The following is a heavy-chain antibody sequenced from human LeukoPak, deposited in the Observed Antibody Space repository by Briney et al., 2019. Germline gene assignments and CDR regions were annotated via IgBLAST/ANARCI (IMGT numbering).Heavy chain of an antibody. D-gene: IGHD3-22*01. V-gene: IGHV1-18*01. J-gene: IGHJ4*02. Sequence: ASVKVSCKASGYTFTSYGISWVRQAPGQGLEWMGWISAYNGNTNYAQKLQGRVTMTTDTSTSTAYMELRSLRSDDTAVYYCARGMDRIGYYYDSSGYYYHDFDYWGQGTLVTVSS. CDR2: ISAYNGNT. CDR3: ARGMDRIGYYYDSSGYYYHDFDY. CDR1: GYTFTSYG.